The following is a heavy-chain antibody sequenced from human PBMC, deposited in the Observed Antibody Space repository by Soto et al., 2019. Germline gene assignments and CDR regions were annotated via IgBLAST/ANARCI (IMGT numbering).Heavy chain of an antibody. D-gene: IGHD3-3*01. CDR1: GFTFSNAW. Sequence: PGGSLRLSCAASGFTFSNAWMSWVRQAPGKGLEWVGRIKSKTDGGTTDYAAPVKGRFTISRDDSKNTLYLQMNSLKTEDTAVYYCTTESHTAWSGYYVLYYYYGMDVWGQGTTVTVSS. CDR2: IKSKTDGGTT. CDR3: TTESHTAWSGYYVLYYYYGMDV. J-gene: IGHJ6*02. V-gene: IGHV3-15*01.